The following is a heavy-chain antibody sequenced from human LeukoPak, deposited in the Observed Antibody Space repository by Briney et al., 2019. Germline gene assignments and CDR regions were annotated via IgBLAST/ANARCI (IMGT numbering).Heavy chain of an antibody. CDR3: ARDGWYSSGWYYFDY. V-gene: IGHV3-48*03. Sequence: PGGSLRLSCVASGFTFSSYEMNWVRQAPGKGLEWVSYISTSGGRIYYADSVEGRFTISRDNAKNSLYLQMNSLRAEDTAVYYCARDGWYSSGWYYFDYWGQGTLVTVSS. J-gene: IGHJ4*01. D-gene: IGHD6-19*01. CDR1: GFTFSSYE. CDR2: ISTSGGRI.